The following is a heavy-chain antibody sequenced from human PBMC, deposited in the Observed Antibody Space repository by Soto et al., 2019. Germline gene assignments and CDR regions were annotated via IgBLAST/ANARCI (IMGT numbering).Heavy chain of an antibody. CDR3: TTDNYYDSSGYEYFDY. V-gene: IGHV3-15*01. Sequence: EVQLVESGGGLIKPGGSLRLSCAASGFTFSNAWMSWVRQAPGKGLEWVGRIKSKTDGGTTDYAAPVKGRFTISRDDSKNTLYLQMNSLKTEDTAVYYCTTDNYYDSSGYEYFDYWGQGTLVTVSS. D-gene: IGHD3-22*01. CDR2: IKSKTDGGTT. CDR1: GFTFSNAW. J-gene: IGHJ4*02.